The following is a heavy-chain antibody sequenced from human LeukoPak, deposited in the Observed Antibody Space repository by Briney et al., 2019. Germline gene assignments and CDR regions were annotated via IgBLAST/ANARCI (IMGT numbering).Heavy chain of an antibody. CDR2: IYHSGST. J-gene: IGHJ4*02. CDR3: ARGKKLEWLKKELDY. V-gene: IGHV4-38-2*02. CDR1: GYSISSGYY. Sequence: PSETLSLTCTVSGYSISSGYYWGWIRQPPGKGLEWIGSIYHSGSTYYNPSLKSRVTISVDTSKNQFSLKLSSVTAADTAVYYCARGKKLEWLKKELDYWGQGTLVTVSS. D-gene: IGHD3-3*01.